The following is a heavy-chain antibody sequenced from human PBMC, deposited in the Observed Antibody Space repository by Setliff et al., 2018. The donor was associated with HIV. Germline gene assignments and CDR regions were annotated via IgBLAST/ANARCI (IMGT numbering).Heavy chain of an antibody. D-gene: IGHD6-13*01. CDR2: IYYSGNT. CDR3: ASGYSSSWYSPYFDY. Sequence: SETLSLTCTVSGGSISSSSYYWGWIRQPPGKGLEWIGTIYYSGNTYYNPSLKSRVTISADTSKNQFSLNLNSVTATDTAVYYCASGYSSSWYSPYFDYWGQGTLVTVSS. CDR1: GGSISSSSYY. V-gene: IGHV4-39*07. J-gene: IGHJ4*02.